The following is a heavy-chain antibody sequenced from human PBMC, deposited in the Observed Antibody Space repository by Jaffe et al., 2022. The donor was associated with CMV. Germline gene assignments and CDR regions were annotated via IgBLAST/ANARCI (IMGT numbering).Heavy chain of an antibody. CDR1: GFSLSTSGVG. CDR3: AHSRIPYYDILTGYYGPYGFDYYYGMDV. Sequence: QITLKESGPTLVKPTQTLTLTCTFSGFSLSTSGVGVGWIRQPPGKALEWLALIYWNDDKRYSPSLKSRLTITKDTSKNQVVLTMTNMDPVDTATYYCAHSRIPYYDILTGYYGPYGFDYYYGMDVWGQGTTVTVSS. CDR2: IYWNDDK. J-gene: IGHJ6*02. V-gene: IGHV2-5*01. D-gene: IGHD3-9*01.